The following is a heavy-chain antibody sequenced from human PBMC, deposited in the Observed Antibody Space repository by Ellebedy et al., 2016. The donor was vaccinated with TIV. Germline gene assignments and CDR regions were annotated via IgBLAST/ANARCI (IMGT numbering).Heavy chain of an antibody. CDR3: ARDNSDYGIGAFDI. CDR2: IYYTGRT. D-gene: IGHD4-17*01. V-gene: IGHV4-31*03. J-gene: IGHJ3*02. CDR1: GDSIDTGGYY. Sequence: SETLSLTCTVSGDSIDTGGYYWSWIRYHPGKGLEWIGSIYYTGRTDYNPSLKSRLTLSIDTSKTQFSLPLTSVTAADTAVYYCARDNSDYGIGAFDIWGHGTMVTVSA.